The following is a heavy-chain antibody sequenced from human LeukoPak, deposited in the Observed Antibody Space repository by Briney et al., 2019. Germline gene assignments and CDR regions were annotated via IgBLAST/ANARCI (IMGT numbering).Heavy chain of an antibody. J-gene: IGHJ4*02. CDR3: ARHRSYQYYFDY. CDR1: GYSISSGYY. Sequence: SETLSLTCAVSGYSISSGYYWGWIRQPPGKGLEWIGSIYHSGSTYYNPSLKSRVTISVDTSKNQFSLKLSSVTAADTAVYYCARHRSYQYYFDYWGQGTLVTVSS. CDR2: IYHSGST. V-gene: IGHV4-38-2*01. D-gene: IGHD3-16*02.